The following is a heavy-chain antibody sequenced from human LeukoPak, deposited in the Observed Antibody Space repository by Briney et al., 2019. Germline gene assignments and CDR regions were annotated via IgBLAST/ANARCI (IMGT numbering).Heavy chain of an antibody. V-gene: IGHV4-34*01. CDR1: GGSFSDFY. CDR3: ARDIAAAQGFDY. CDR2: IYYSGST. J-gene: IGHJ4*02. D-gene: IGHD6-13*01. Sequence: SETLSLTCAVYGGSFSDFYWGWIRQPPGKGLEWIGSIYYSGSTYYNPSLKSRVTISVDTSKNQFSLKLSSVTAADTAVYYCARDIAAAQGFDYWGQGTLVTVSS.